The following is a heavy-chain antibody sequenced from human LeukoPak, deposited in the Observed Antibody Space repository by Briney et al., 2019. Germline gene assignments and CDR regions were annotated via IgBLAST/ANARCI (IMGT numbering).Heavy chain of an antibody. D-gene: IGHD3-22*01. V-gene: IGHV1-2*02. Sequence: AASVKVSCKTSGYSFTNYNLHWVRQAPGQGLEWMGWINPNSGGTNYAQKFQGRVTMTRDTSISTAYMELSRLRSDDTAVYYCAGVQNYYDSSGSLRYWGQGTLVTVSS. CDR3: AGVQNYYDSSGSLRY. CDR2: INPNSGGT. J-gene: IGHJ4*02. CDR1: GYSFTNYN.